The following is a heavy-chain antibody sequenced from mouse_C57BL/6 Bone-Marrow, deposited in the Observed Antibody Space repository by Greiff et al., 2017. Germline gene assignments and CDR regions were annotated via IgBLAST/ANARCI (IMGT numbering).Heavy chain of an antibody. V-gene: IGHV14-4*01. CDR2: IDPENGDT. J-gene: IGHJ3*01. CDR1: GFNIKDDY. D-gene: IGHD1-1*01. CDR3: TTYYGSRAY. Sequence: VQLQQPGAELVRPGASVKLSCTASGFNIKDDYMHWVKQRPEQGLEWIGWIDPENGDTEYASKFQGKATITADTSSNTAYLQLSSLTSEDTAVYYGTTYYGSRAYWGQGTLVTVSA.